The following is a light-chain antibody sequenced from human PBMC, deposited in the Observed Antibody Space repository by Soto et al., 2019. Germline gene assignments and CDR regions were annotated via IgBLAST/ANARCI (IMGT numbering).Light chain of an antibody. J-gene: IGKJ4*01. CDR3: QQYSKWPLT. Sequence: IVMTQSAATVSVSPGERVTLSCRASQSVSSYLAWYQQKPGQAPRLLIYGASTGATGIPARFSGSGSGTEFILTISSLQSEDFAVYYCQQYSKWPLTFGGGTKVDI. CDR1: QSVSSY. V-gene: IGKV3-15*01. CDR2: GAS.